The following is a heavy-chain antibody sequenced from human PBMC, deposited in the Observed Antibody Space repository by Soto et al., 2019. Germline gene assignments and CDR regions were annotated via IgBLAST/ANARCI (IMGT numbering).Heavy chain of an antibody. D-gene: IGHD2-15*01. CDR2: INPSGGST. J-gene: IGHJ5*01. V-gene: IGHV1-46*03. CDR3: ARDEEYCSGGSCYRAPHWFGY. CDR1: GYTFTSYY. Sequence: ASVKVSCKASGYTFTSYYMHWVRQAPGQGLERKGIINPSGGSTGYAQKFQSRVTMTRDTSTSTVYMELSSLRFDDTAVYSCARDEEYCSGGSCYRAPHWFGYWG.